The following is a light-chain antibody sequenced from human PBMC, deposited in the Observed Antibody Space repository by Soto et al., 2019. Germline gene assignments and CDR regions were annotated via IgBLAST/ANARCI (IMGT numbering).Light chain of an antibody. CDR1: QSVSSY. CDR3: QQHSTWLRT. CDR2: DAS. V-gene: IGKV3-11*01. Sequence: EIVLTHSLATLSLTPKERATLSCGASQSVSSYLAWYQQKPGQAPRLLIYDASNRATGIPARFSGSGSGTDFTLTISSLQPEDFAVYYCQQHSTWLRTFCHVTNVDIK. J-gene: IGKJ1*01.